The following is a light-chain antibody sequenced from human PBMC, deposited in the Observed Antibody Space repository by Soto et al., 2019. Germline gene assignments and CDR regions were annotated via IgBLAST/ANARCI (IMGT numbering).Light chain of an antibody. CDR1: QSVNTN. CDR2: DTS. V-gene: IGKV3-15*01. Sequence: VMTQPPATLSVSPGERATLSCRASQSVNTNLAWYQQKPGQAPRLLIYDTSTRATGVPARFSGSGSGTEFTLTIYSLQSEDFAVYYCQQYNNWPPWTFGQGTKV. J-gene: IGKJ1*01. CDR3: QQYNNWPPWT.